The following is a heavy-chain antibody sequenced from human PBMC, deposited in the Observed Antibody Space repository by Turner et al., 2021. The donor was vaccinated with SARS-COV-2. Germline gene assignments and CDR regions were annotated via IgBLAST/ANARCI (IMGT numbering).Heavy chain of an antibody. V-gene: IGHV1-69*01. CDR1: GASFRSNA. CDR2: IIPILGTA. D-gene: IGHD3-10*01. CDR3: ARDSAEGPLDY. J-gene: IGHJ4*02. Sequence: QVQLQQSGAEVKTPGSSVKVSCKASGASFRSNAISWVRQGPGQGFEWMGWIIPILGTATYAQKCQCRVSITAYESTSTAYMELSSLGSKDTALYYCARDSAEGPLDYWGQGTLVTVSS.